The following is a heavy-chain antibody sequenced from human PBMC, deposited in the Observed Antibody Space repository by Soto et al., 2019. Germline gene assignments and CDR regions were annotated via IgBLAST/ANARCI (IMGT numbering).Heavy chain of an antibody. V-gene: IGHV1-18*01. CDR1: GYTFSMYG. CDR3: AILRYFDVDY. CDR2: IGAYDGST. Sequence: QVQLVQSGAEVKTPGASVTVSCKTSGYTFSMYGISWLRQAPGQGLEWMGFIGAYDGSTNYAQKIQGRVTLTTDAPTDTAYMELRRLRSDDTAVYYCAILRYFDVDYWGQGTLVTVSS. J-gene: IGHJ4*02. D-gene: IGHD3-9*01.